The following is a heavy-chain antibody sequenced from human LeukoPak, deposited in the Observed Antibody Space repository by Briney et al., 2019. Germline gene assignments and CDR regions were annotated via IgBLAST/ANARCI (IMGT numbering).Heavy chain of an antibody. CDR1: GGTFSSYA. J-gene: IGHJ3*02. CDR3: ARMATISAAAFDI. V-gene: IGHV1-69*13. D-gene: IGHD5-24*01. Sequence: SVKVSCKASGGTFSSYALSWVRQAPGQGLEWMGGIIPIFGTANYAQKFQGRVTITADESTSTAYMELSSLRSEDTAVYYCARMATISAAAFDIWGQGTMVTVSS. CDR2: IIPIFGTA.